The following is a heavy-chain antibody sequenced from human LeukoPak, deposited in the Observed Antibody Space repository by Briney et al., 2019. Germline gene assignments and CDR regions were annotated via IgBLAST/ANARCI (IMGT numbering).Heavy chain of an antibody. J-gene: IGHJ4*02. D-gene: IGHD3-10*01. CDR2: ISSSGSTI. V-gene: IGHV3-11*04. CDR1: GFTVSSSY. Sequence: GGSLRLSCAASGFTVSSSYMSWVRQARGRGLEWVSYISSSGSTIYYADSVKGRFTISRDNAKNSLYLQMSSLRAEDTAVYYCAREGDTMVRGVEYWGQGNLVTVSS. CDR3: AREGDTMVRGVEY.